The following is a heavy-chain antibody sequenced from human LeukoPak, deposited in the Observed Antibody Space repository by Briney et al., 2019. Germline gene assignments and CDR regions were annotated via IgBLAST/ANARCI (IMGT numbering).Heavy chain of an antibody. CDR1: GGSFSGYY. D-gene: IGHD5-24*01. V-gene: IGHV4-34*01. Sequence: SETLSLTCAVYGGSFSGYYWSWIRQPPGKGLEWIGEINHSGSTNYNPSLKSRVTISVDTSKNQFSLKLSSVTAADTAVYYCARGDGYNYVPYDYWGQGTLVTVSS. CDR2: INHSGST. J-gene: IGHJ4*02. CDR3: ARGDGYNYVPYDY.